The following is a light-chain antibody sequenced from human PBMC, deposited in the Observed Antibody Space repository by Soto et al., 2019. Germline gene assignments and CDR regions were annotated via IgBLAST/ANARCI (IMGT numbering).Light chain of an antibody. Sequence: VLTQSPGTLSLSPGERASLSCRASQNVTSTYLAWYQQRPGQPPRLLIYAAFSRATGVPDRFSASGSGTEFTLTITRLEPEDFAVYYCQQYRDSRTFGQGTKVEIK. CDR2: AAF. CDR3: QQYRDSRT. J-gene: IGKJ1*01. CDR1: QNVTSTY. V-gene: IGKV3-20*01.